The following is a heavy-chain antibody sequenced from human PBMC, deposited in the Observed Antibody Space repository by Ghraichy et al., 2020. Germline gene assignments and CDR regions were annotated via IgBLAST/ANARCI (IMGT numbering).Heavy chain of an antibody. CDR3: ARDTPMTIFGVVRSYYMDV. D-gene: IGHD3-3*01. CDR2: IDNSGNT. CDR1: GGSMNSGAYY. V-gene: IGHV4-31*03. J-gene: IGHJ6*03. Sequence: SETLSLTCSVSGGSMNSGAYYWSWIRQHPGEGPEWIGYIDNSGNTYYHPSLKSRVSMSVDTSKNQFSLNLTSVTAAHTATYYCARDTPMTIFGVVRSYYMDVWGTGTTVIVSS.